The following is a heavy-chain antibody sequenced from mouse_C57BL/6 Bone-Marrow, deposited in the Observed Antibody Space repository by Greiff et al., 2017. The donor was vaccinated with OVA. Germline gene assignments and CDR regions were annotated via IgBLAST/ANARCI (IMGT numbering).Heavy chain of an antibody. D-gene: IGHD1-1*01. CDR3: ARHDVEGYSSYVRYAMDY. CDR1: GYTFTEYT. CDR2: FYPGSGSI. Sequence: QVQLQQSGAELVKPGASVKLSCKASGYTFTEYTIHWVKQRSGQGLEWIGWFYPGSGSIKYNEKFKDKATMTADKSSNTAYMELSRLTSEDSAVEYCARHDVEGYSSYVRYAMDYWGQGTSVTVSS. V-gene: IGHV1-62-2*01. J-gene: IGHJ4*01.